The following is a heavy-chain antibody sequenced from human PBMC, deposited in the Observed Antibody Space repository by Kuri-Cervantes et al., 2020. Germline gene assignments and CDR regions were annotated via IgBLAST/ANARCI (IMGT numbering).Heavy chain of an antibody. V-gene: IGHV4-38-2*01. CDR1: GYSISSGYY. CDR3: ARGRRGNGAYYYDSGSFPGNAFDI. Sequence: SQTLSLTCAVSGYSISSGYYWGWIRQPPGKGLEWIGEINHSGSTKYNPSLKSRVTISVDTSKNQFSLKLNSVTAADTALYYCARGRRGNGAYYYDSGSFPGNAFDIWGQGTMVTVSS. D-gene: IGHD3-10*01. CDR2: INHSGST. J-gene: IGHJ3*02.